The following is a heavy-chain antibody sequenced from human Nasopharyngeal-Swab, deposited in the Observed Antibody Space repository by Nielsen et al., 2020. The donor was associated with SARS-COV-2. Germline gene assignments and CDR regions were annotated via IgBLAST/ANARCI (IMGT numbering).Heavy chain of an antibody. D-gene: IGHD3-3*01. V-gene: IGHV3-48*03. J-gene: IGHJ4*02. CDR2: ISSSGSTI. CDR1: GFTFSTYE. CDR3: ARASAGNYDFWSGPTFDY. Sequence: GESLKISCAASGFTFSTYEMNWVRQAPGKGLEWVSYISSSGSTIYYADSVKGRFTISRDNAKNSLYLQMNSLRAEDTAVYYCARASAGNYDFWSGPTFDYWGQGTLVTVSS.